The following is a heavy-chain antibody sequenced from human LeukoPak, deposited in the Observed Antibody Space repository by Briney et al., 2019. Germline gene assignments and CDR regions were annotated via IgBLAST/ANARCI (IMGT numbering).Heavy chain of an antibody. CDR2: ILHSGPT. V-gene: IGHV4-38-2*01. CDR3: ARLKMDYDILTAYIDS. J-gene: IGHJ4*02. Sequence: PSETLSLTCAVSGDAINTDYFWAWIRQPPGKGLEWVGHILHSGPTYYRPSLKSRLSMSLDTSKNQFSLRLHSVTAADTALYFCARLKMDYDILTAYIDSWGQGTLVTISS. D-gene: IGHD3-9*01. CDR1: GDAINTDYF.